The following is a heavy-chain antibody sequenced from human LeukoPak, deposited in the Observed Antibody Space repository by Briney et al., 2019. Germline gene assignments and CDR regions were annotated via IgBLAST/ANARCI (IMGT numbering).Heavy chain of an antibody. J-gene: IGHJ4*02. CDR2: ISNSGGST. CDR1: VFTFSSYL. CDR3: AKEGFDS. V-gene: IGHV3-23*01. Sequence: GGCLRLSCAASVFTFSSYLMSWVRHAPWKGLEWVSSISNSGGSTYYADSVKGRFTISRDNSKNTLYLQMNSLRAEDTAVYYCAKEGFDSWGQGTLVTVSS.